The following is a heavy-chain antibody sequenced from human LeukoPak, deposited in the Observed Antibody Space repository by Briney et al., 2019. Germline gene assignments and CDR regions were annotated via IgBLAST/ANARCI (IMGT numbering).Heavy chain of an antibody. V-gene: IGHV3-33*01. Sequence: GGSLRLSCAASGFTFSSHGMHWVRQAPGKGLEWVAVIWYDGSDKYNADSVKGRFTISRDNSKNTLYLQMTSLRADDTAVYYCARDRVLHYFDYWGQGALVTVSS. CDR3: ARDRVLHYFDY. D-gene: IGHD3-16*01. J-gene: IGHJ4*02. CDR2: IWYDGSDK. CDR1: GFTFSSHG.